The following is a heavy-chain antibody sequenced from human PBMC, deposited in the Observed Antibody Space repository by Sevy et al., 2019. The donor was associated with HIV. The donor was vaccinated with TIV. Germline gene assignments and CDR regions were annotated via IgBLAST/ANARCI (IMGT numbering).Heavy chain of an antibody. CDR2: TYYRSKWYS. Sequence: KQSQTLSLTCAISGDSVSSNSAAWTWIRQSPSRGLEWLGRTYYRSKWYSDYADSVKRRLTITPDTSKNQISLQLHSVTPEDTAVYYSVRYRSGYYWYFDLWGRGTLVTVSS. V-gene: IGHV6-1*01. CDR1: GDSVSSNSAA. J-gene: IGHJ2*01. CDR3: VRYRSGYYWYFDL. D-gene: IGHD6-19*01.